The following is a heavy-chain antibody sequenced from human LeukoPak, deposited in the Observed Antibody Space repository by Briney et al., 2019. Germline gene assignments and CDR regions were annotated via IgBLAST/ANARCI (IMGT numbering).Heavy chain of an antibody. J-gene: IGHJ5*02. CDR3: ARDRTSGSGRDNPPPWLDP. D-gene: IGHD3-10*01. Sequence: GTSLRLSCAASGFIFRNYGMHWVRQAPGKGLEWVAGIWYDGSNKDYADPVKGRFTISRDNSKNTLDLQMSGLRAEDTAIYYCARDRTSGSGRDNPPPWLDPWGQGTLVTVSA. CDR2: IWYDGSNK. CDR1: GFIFRNYG. V-gene: IGHV3-33*01.